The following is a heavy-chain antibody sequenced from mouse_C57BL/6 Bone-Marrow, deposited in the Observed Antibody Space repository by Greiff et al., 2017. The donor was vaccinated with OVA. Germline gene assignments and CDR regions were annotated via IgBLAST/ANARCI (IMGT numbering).Heavy chain of an antibody. D-gene: IGHD1-3*01. CDR1: GYTFTDYY. V-gene: IGHV1-26*01. CDR3: ANGSGYDAMDY. J-gene: IGHJ4*01. Sequence: EVQLQQSGPELVKPGASVKISCKASGYTFTDYYMNWVKQSHGKSLEWIGDINPNNGGTSYNQKFKGKATLTVDKSSSTAYMELRSLTSEDSAVYYCANGSGYDAMDYWGQGTSVTVSS. CDR2: INPNNGGT.